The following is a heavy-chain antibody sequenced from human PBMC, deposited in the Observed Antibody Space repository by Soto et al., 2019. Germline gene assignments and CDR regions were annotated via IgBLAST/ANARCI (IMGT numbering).Heavy chain of an antibody. J-gene: IGHJ4*02. CDR1: GFTFDDYA. CDR3: AKDRYSSSWYYFDY. Sequence: EVQLVESGGGLVQPGRSLRLSCAASGFTFDDYAMHWVRQAPGKGLEWVSGISWNSGSIGYADSVKGRFTISRDNAKNSLYLQMNSLRAEDTALYSCAKDRYSSSWYYFDYWGQGTLVTVSS. D-gene: IGHD6-13*01. CDR2: ISWNSGSI. V-gene: IGHV3-9*01.